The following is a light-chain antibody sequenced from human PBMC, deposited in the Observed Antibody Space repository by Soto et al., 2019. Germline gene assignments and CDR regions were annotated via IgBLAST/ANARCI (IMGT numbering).Light chain of an antibody. CDR2: GAS. V-gene: IGKV3-20*01. CDR3: QEYGSSPVP. CDR1: QSVTTNY. J-gene: IGKJ5*01. Sequence: EIVLTQSPGSLSLSPGERATLSCRASQSVTTNYLAWYQQKPGQAPRLLIYGASSGATGIPDRFSGSGSGTDFTLTISRLEPEDFPVYYCQEYGSSPVPFGQGTRLDIK.